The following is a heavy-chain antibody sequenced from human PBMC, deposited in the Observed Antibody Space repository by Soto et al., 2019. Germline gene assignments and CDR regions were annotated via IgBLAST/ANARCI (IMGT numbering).Heavy chain of an antibody. Sequence: QVQLQESGPGLVKPSQTLSLTCTVSGGSISSGDYYWSWIRQPPGKGLEWIGYIYYSGSTYYNPSLKSRVTISVDTSKNQFSLKLSSVTAADTAVYFCARATIVLVPAAMVSHWFDPWGQGTLVTVSS. CDR2: IYYSGST. CDR3: ARATIVLVPAAMVSHWFDP. D-gene: IGHD2-2*01. CDR1: GGSISSGDYY. J-gene: IGHJ5*02. V-gene: IGHV4-30-4*01.